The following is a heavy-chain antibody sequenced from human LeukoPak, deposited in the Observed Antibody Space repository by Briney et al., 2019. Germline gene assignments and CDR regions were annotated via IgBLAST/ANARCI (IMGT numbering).Heavy chain of an antibody. Sequence: GGSLRLSCAASGFTFSSYSMNWVRQAPGKGLEWVSSISSSSSYIYYADSVKGRFTISRDNAKNSLYLQMNCLRAEDTAVYYCARQGSSDAFDIWGQGTMVTVSS. CDR2: ISSSSSYI. CDR1: GFTFSSYS. CDR3: ARQGSSDAFDI. D-gene: IGHD6-6*01. V-gene: IGHV3-21*01. J-gene: IGHJ3*02.